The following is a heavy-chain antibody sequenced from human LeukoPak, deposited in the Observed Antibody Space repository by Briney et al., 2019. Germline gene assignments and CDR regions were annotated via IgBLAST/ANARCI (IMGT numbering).Heavy chain of an antibody. V-gene: IGHV3-74*01. CDR2: INSDGSST. D-gene: IGHD5-24*01. CDR3: ARAKRDGYNSFDY. CDR1: GFTFSSYW. Sequence: GGSLRLSCAASGFTFSSYWMHWVRQAPGKGLVWVSRINSDGSSTSYADSVKGRFTISRDNAKNSLYLQMNSLRAEDTAVYYCARAKRDGYNSFDYWGQGTLVTVSS. J-gene: IGHJ4*02.